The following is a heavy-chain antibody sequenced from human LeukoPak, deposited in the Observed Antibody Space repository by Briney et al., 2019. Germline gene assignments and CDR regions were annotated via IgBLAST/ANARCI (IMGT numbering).Heavy chain of an antibody. Sequence: PSETLSLTCTVSGGSLSTYYWSWIRQPPGKGLEWIGYMSYSGNINYNPSLKSRVTISVDTSKNQFSLKLSSVTAADTAVYYCARRYNWNFPFDYWGQGTLVTVSS. D-gene: IGHD1-7*01. CDR2: MSYSGNI. CDR3: ARRYNWNFPFDY. V-gene: IGHV4-59*08. J-gene: IGHJ4*02. CDR1: GGSLSTYY.